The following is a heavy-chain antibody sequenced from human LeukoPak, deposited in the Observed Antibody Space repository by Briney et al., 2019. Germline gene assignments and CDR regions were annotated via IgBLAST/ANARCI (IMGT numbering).Heavy chain of an antibody. CDR3: ARDTYCSSTSCYSKAGAFDI. D-gene: IGHD2-2*01. J-gene: IGHJ3*02. CDR1: GFTFSSYS. V-gene: IGHV3-48*02. Sequence: GGSLRLSCAASGFTFSSYSMNWVRQAPGKGLEWVSYTSSSSTIYYADSVKGRFTISRDNAKNSLYLQMNSLRDEDTAVYYCARDTYCSSTSCYSKAGAFDIWGQGTMVTVSS. CDR2: TSSSSTI.